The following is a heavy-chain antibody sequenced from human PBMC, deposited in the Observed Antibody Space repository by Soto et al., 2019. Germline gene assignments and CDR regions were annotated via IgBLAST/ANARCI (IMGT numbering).Heavy chain of an antibody. V-gene: IGHV4-31*03. CDR2: IYYSGST. D-gene: IGHD2-2*01. CDR1: GGSISSGGYY. J-gene: IGHJ4*02. CDR3: ASLKKVEGLYFDY. Sequence: SETLSLTCTVSGGSISSGGYYWSWIRQHPGKGLEWIGYIYYSGSTYYNPSLKSRVTISVDTSKNQFSLKLSSVTAADTAVYYCASLKKVEGLYFDYWGQGTLVTVSS.